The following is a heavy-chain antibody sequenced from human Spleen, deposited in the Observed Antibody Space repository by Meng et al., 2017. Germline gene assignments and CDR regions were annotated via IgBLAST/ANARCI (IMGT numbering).Heavy chain of an antibody. D-gene: IGHD6-13*01. CDR2: IYHGGST. Sequence: QVQLQESGPGLVKPSQTLSLTCTVSGDSISSDYFWSWIRQPPGKGLEWIGYIYHGGSTDYNPSLRSRVTISVDESRSYFSLRLSSVPAADTALSYIAAPGRPDYWGQGTLVTVSS. CDR1: GDSISSDYF. CDR3: AAPGRPDY. V-gene: IGHV4-30-4*03. J-gene: IGHJ4*02.